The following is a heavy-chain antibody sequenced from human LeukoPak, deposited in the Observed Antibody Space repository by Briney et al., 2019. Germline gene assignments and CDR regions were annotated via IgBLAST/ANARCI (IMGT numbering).Heavy chain of an antibody. CDR1: GYTFISYG. D-gene: IGHD2-8*01. CDR3: ARLGYCTNGVCYRKHNRLDP. CDR2: ISGYNGYT. Sequence: ASVKVSCTAFGYTFISYGVTWVRQAPGQGLEWMGWISGYNGYTNYAQNFQDRVTMTTDTSTNTAYMELRSLRSDDTAVYYCARLGYCTNGVCYRKHNRLDPWSQGTLVTVSP. V-gene: IGHV1-18*01. J-gene: IGHJ5*02.